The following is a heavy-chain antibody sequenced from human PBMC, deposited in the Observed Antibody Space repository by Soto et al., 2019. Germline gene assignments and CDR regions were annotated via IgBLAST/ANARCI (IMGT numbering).Heavy chain of an antibody. D-gene: IGHD4-17*01. CDR1: GFPLIRYA. V-gene: IGHV1-3*01. CDR2: INAGSGDT. J-gene: IGHJ6*02. Sequence: APIKVSCKSSGFPLIRYANDWVRQAPGQRLEWLGWINAGSGDTKYSQKFEGSVSISRDTSANTAFLELSSLRSEDTAVYYCARGPAVTLGAGYYYYYGMDVWGQGTTVTVSS. CDR3: ARGPAVTLGAGYYYYYGMDV.